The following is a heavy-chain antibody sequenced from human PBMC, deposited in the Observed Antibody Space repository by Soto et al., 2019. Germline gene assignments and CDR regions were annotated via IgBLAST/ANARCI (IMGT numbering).Heavy chain of an antibody. V-gene: IGHV1-8*01. CDR2: MNPGSGDT. Sequence: ASVKVSCKASGYSFTNNDVSWVRQATGQGLEWMGWMNPGSGDTGYAQKFQGRVTMTRDISIATAYMELSGPRSDDTAIYYCARMATFGSLNWFDPWGQGTLVTVSS. CDR1: GYSFTNND. D-gene: IGHD3-10*01. J-gene: IGHJ5*02. CDR3: ARMATFGSLNWFDP.